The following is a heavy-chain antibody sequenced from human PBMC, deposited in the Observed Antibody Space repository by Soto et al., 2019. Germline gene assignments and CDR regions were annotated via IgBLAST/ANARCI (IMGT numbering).Heavy chain of an antibody. J-gene: IGHJ4*02. CDR3: ATRSALSEIYFYYVYY. CDR2: FDPEDGET. CDR1: RYTLTELS. D-gene: IGHD3-3*01. V-gene: IGHV1-24*01. Sequence: ASVKVSCKVSRYTLTELSMHWVRQAPGKGLEWMGGFDPEDGETIYAQKFQGRVTMTEDTSTDTAYMELSGLRSEDTAVYYCATRSALSEIYFYYVYYGGQRSLVPVS.